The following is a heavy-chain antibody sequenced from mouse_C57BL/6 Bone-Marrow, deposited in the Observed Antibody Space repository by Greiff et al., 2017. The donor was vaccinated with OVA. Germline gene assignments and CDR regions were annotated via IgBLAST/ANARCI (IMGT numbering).Heavy chain of an antibody. CDR1: GFTFSDSG. J-gene: IGHJ1*03. Sequence: EVMLVESGGGLVKPGGSLKLSCAASGFTFSDSGMHWVRQAPEKGLEWVAYISSGSSTIYYADTVKGRFTISRDNAKNTLFLQMTSLRSEDTAMYYCARRHYGTWYFDVWGTGTTGTVSS. D-gene: IGHD1-1*01. V-gene: IGHV5-17*01. CDR3: ARRHYGTWYFDV. CDR2: ISSGSSTI.